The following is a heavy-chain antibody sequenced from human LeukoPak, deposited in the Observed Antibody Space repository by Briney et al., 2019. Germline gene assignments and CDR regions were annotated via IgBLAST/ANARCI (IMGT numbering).Heavy chain of an antibody. CDR3: AGYYYDSSGYFGY. V-gene: IGHV1-69*04. D-gene: IGHD3-22*01. CDR2: IIPILGIA. Sequence: SVKVPCKASGGTFRSHEYRRVRLAPGPGLEWMGRIIPILGIANYAQQFQGRVTIPADKSTSTAYMELSSLRFEDTAVYYCAGYYYDSSGYFGYWGQGTLVTVSS. J-gene: IGHJ4*02. CDR1: GGTFRSHE.